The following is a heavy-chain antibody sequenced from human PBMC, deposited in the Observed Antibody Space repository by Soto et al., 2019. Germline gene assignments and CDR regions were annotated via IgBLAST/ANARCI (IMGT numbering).Heavy chain of an antibody. D-gene: IGHD3-22*01. CDR3: ARDLEYYYDSSGYNHDAFDI. CDR2: ISSSGSTI. J-gene: IGHJ3*02. CDR1: VCTFSDYY. Sequence: VGSLRLSCASSVCTFSDYYMSCIRDSPGKWLEWVSYISSSGSTIYYADSVKGRFTISRDNAKNSLYLQMNSLRAEDTAVYYCARDLEYYYDSSGYNHDAFDILGQGTMVIVS. V-gene: IGHV3-11*01.